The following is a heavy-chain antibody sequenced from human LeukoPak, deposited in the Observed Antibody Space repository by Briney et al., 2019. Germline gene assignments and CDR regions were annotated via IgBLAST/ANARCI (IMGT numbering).Heavy chain of an antibody. CDR1: GFTFSSYG. CDR2: ISGSGGSR. CDR3: AKRGSGSYLYFDY. D-gene: IGHD3-10*01. V-gene: IGHV3-23*01. Sequence: GGALTLSCPASGFTFSSYGMSWVRQAPGKGRKWVAAISGSGGSRDYADSGEGRITITRDNSKNTLYREMNSLSADCRAPYYCAKRGSGSYLYFDYWGQGTLVTVSS. J-gene: IGHJ4*02.